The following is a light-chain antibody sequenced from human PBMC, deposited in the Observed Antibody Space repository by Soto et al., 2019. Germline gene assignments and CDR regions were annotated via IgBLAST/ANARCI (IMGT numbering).Light chain of an antibody. V-gene: IGKV3-15*01. CDR2: GAS. CDR1: PTISND. CDR3: QQNNKWPPVT. J-gene: IGKJ4*01. Sequence: EVVMTQSPATFSVSPGAGVTLSCRASPTISNDLAWYQQKPGQAPRLLIYGASTRATGVPARFSGGGSGTEFTLTISSLQSEDFAFYYCQQNNKWPPVTFGGGTKVEIK.